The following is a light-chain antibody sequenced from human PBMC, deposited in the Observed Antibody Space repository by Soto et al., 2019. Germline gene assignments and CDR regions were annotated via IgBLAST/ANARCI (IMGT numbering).Light chain of an antibody. Sequence: DIQLTQSPSFLSASVGDRVTITCRASQGTSSFLAWYQQKPGKAPNLLISGASTLRTGVPSRFSGGGSGTEFTLTISSLQPEDFATYYCQHLNTYPLTFGGGTKVEI. J-gene: IGKJ4*01. CDR1: QGTSSF. CDR3: QHLNTYPLT. V-gene: IGKV1-9*01. CDR2: GAS.